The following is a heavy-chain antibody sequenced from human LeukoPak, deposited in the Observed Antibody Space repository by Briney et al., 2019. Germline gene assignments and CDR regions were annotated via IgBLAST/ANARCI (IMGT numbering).Heavy chain of an antibody. CDR2: IKQDGSER. V-gene: IGHV3-7*03. Sequence: GGSLRLSCVVSGVTFSSHWMSWVRQAPGKGLEWVANIKQDGSERYYVDSVKGRFTISRDNAKNSVFLQMDSLRAEDTAVYYCARDPSLYSGTYDTYWGQGTLVTVSS. J-gene: IGHJ4*02. CDR3: ARDPSLYSGTYDTY. D-gene: IGHD1-26*01. CDR1: GVTFSSHW.